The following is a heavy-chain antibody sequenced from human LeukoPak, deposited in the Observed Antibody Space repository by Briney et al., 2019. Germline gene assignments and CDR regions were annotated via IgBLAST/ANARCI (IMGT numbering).Heavy chain of an antibody. D-gene: IGHD6-13*01. J-gene: IGHJ4*02. CDR3: ARVGAHSTHFDY. CDR2: IYYSGST. CDR1: GGSISSYY. V-gene: IGHV4-59*01. Sequence: SETLSLTCTVSGGSISSYYWSWIRQPPGKGLEWIGYIYYSGSTNYNPSLKSRVTISVDTSKNQFSLKLSSVTAADTAVYYCARVGAHSTHFDYWGQGTLVTVSS.